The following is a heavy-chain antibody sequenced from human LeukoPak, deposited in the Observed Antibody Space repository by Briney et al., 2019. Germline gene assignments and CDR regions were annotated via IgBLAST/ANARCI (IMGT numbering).Heavy chain of an antibody. Sequence: SETLSLTCGVYGASFSAYFWNWVRQSPGKGLEWIGEIKHGGGTNYNPSLMGRVTISVDTSKNKFSLKLSSVTAADTAVYYCARNSGRLVLRLTWGQGTLVTVSS. V-gene: IGHV4-34*01. CDR3: ARNSGRLVLRLT. CDR2: IKHGGGT. CDR1: GASFSAYF. J-gene: IGHJ5*02. D-gene: IGHD6-19*01.